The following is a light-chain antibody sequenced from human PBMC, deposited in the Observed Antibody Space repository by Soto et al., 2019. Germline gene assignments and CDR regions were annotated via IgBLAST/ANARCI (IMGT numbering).Light chain of an antibody. CDR1: QRLNRG. Sequence: MEMSQSPSSRSASVGDRGTITGLASQRLNRGLAWYQQTPGKAPKPLIYDASSLQSVVPSRFSGSGSGTEFAPTIRRLQTDDSATYYCQQYNTYSWTFGPGTKV. V-gene: IGKV1-5*01. CDR2: DAS. CDR3: QQYNTYSWT. J-gene: IGKJ1*01.